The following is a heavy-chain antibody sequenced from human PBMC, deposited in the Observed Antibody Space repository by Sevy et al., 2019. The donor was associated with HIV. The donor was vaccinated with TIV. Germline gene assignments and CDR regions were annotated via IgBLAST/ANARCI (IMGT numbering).Heavy chain of an antibody. Sequence: VGSLRLSCAASGFTFSSYWMHWVRQAPGKGLVWVSRINSDGSSTSYADSVKGRFTISRDNAKNTLYLQMNSLRAEDTAVYYCARVQASTYYYDSSGYSPFDYWGQGTLVTVSS. CDR2: INSDGSST. CDR3: ARVQASTYYYDSSGYSPFDY. V-gene: IGHV3-74*01. J-gene: IGHJ4*02. CDR1: GFTFSSYW. D-gene: IGHD3-22*01.